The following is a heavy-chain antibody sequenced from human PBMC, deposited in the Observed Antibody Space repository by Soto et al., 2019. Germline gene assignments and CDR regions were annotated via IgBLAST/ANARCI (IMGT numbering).Heavy chain of an antibody. J-gene: IGHJ4*02. CDR2: IKQDGSEK. CDR3: ARDRILEWLLPDY. V-gene: IGHV3-7*03. D-gene: IGHD3-3*01. Sequence: EVQLVESGGGLVQPGGSLRLSCAASGFTFSSYWMSWVRQAPGKGLEWVANIKQDGSEKYYVDSVKGRFTISGDNAKNSLYLQMNSLRAEDTAVYYCARDRILEWLLPDYWGQGTLVTVSS. CDR1: GFTFSSYW.